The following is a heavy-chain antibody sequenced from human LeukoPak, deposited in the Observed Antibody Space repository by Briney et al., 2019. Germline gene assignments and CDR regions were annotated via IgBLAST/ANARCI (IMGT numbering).Heavy chain of an antibody. Sequence: ASVKVSCKASGYTFTGYYLHWVRQAPGQGLEWMGCVNPNSGDTNYAQKFQGSVTMTRDTSISTVYMELSRLRSDDTAVYYCASATLRCSGGSCYEMDVWGKGTTVTVSS. CDR2: VNPNSGDT. D-gene: IGHD2-15*01. CDR1: GYTFTGYY. J-gene: IGHJ6*04. V-gene: IGHV1-2*02. CDR3: ASATLRCSGGSCYEMDV.